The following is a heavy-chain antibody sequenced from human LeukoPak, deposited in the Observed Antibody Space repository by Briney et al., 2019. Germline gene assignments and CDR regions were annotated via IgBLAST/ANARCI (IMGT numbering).Heavy chain of an antibody. CDR2: ISANNGDT. V-gene: IGHV1-18*01. J-gene: IGHJ4*02. CDR1: GYTFTSYG. CDR3: ARSGPGACSGGNCSAIY. Sequence: GASVKASCKASGYTFTSYGISWVRQAPGQGLEWVGWISANNGDTDYAQNFKARVTMTTDTSTNTAYMEMSSLRSDDTAVYYCARSGPGACSGGNCSAIYWGQETMVTVSS. D-gene: IGHD2-15*01.